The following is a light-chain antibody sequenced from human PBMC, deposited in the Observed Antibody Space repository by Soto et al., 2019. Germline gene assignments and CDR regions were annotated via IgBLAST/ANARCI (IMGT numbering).Light chain of an antibody. J-gene: IGKJ3*01. V-gene: IGKV3-20*01. CDR2: GAS. Sequence: EIVLTQSPGTLSLSPGERATLSCRASQSVSSSYLAWYQQKPGQAPRLLIYGASSRATGIPNRFSGSGSGTDVTLTISRLEPEDFSVYYCQQYCRAPRFTFGPGTKVDIK. CDR3: QQYCRAPRFT. CDR1: QSVSSSY.